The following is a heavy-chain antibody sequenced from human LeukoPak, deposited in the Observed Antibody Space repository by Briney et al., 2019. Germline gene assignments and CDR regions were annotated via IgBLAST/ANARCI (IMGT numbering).Heavy chain of an antibody. CDR3: ARDDPHYDISTGYYPIDS. CDR1: GFTFIRNG. J-gene: IGHJ4*02. D-gene: IGHD3-9*01. V-gene: IGHV3-30*02. Sequence: GGSLRLSCEASGFTFIRNGMHWVRQAPGKGLEWVAFLRYDGSNQYYADSVQGRFTISRDSSKNTLYLQMYSLRAEDTAVYYCARDDPHYDISTGYYPIDSWGQGTLVTVSS. CDR2: LRYDGSNQ.